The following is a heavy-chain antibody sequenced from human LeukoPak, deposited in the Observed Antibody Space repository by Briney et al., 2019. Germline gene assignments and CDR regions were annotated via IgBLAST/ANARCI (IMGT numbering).Heavy chain of an antibody. V-gene: IGHV4-30-2*01. CDR1: GGSISGGGSS. CDR3: ARGLEGVDDAFDI. Sequence: SQTLSLTCAVSGGSISGGGSSWSWIRQPPGKGLEWIGYIYHSGSTYYNPSLKSRVTISVDRSKNQFSLKLSSVTAADTAVYYCARGLEGVDDAFDIWGQGTMVTVSS. D-gene: IGHD3-10*01. J-gene: IGHJ3*02. CDR2: IYHSGST.